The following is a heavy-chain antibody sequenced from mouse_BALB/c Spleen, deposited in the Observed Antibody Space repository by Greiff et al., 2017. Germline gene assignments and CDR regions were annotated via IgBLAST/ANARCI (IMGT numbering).Heavy chain of an antibody. CDR3: ARSGGYYWFAY. CDR2: ISSGSSTI. CDR1: GFTFSSFG. Sequence: EVKLQESGGGLVQPGGSRKLSCAASGFTFSSFGMHWVRQAPEKGLEWVAYISSGSSTIYYADTVKGRFTISRDNPKNTLFLQMTSLRSEDTAMYYCARSGGYYWFAYWGQGTLVTVSA. J-gene: IGHJ3*01. V-gene: IGHV5-17*02. D-gene: IGHD2-3*01.